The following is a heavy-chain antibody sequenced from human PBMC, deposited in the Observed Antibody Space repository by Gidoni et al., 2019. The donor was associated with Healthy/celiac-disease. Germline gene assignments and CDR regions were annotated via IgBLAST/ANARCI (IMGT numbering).Heavy chain of an antibody. CDR2: INHSGST. J-gene: IGHJ4*02. V-gene: IGHV4-34*01. CDR1: GGSFSGYY. CDR3: ARGLRAGYFDY. D-gene: IGHD5-12*01. Sequence: QVQLQQLGAGLLKPSDTLPLTCAVYGGSFSGYYWSWIRQPPGKGLEWIGEINHSGSTNYNPSLKSRVTISVDTSKNQFSLKLSSVTAADTAVYYCARGLRAGYFDYWGQGTLVTVSS.